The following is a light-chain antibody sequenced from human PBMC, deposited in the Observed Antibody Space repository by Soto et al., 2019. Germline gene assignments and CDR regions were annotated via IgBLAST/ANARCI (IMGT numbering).Light chain of an antibody. CDR3: QQRYNWPLT. J-gene: IGKJ4*01. CDR1: QRVGSN. Sequence: EIVLTQSPATLYLSPWERDTLSCRASQRVGSNLASYQQKPGQAPRLLIYEASRRATGIPARFSGSGSETNFTLTISSLEPEDFAVYYCQQRYNWPLTFAGGTKVEIK. V-gene: IGKV3-11*01. CDR2: EAS.